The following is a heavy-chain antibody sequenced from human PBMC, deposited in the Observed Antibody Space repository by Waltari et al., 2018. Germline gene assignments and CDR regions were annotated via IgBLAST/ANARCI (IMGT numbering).Heavy chain of an antibody. CDR3: ARLLYSGSYWGWFDP. Sequence: QVQLQQWGAGLLKPSETLSLTCAVYGGSFSGYYWSWIRQPPGKGLEWIGEINHSGSTNYNPSLKSRVTISVDTSKNQFSLKLSSVTAADTAVYYCARLLYSGSYWGWFDPWGQGTLVTVSS. CDR2: INHSGST. J-gene: IGHJ5*02. CDR1: GGSFSGYY. V-gene: IGHV4-34*01. D-gene: IGHD1-26*01.